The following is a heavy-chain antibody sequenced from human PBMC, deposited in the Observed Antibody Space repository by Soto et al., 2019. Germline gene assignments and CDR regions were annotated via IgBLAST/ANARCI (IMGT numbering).Heavy chain of an antibody. D-gene: IGHD3-9*01. CDR3: ARGDYDILTGHRAPTNYYYYGMDV. Sequence: GASVKVSGKASGGTFSSYAISWVRQAPGQGLEWMGGIIPIFGTANYAQKFQGRVTITADESTSTAYMELSSLRSEDTAVYYCARGDYDILTGHRAPTNYYYYGMDVWGQGTTVTVSS. CDR2: IIPIFGTA. CDR1: GGTFSSYA. V-gene: IGHV1-69*13. J-gene: IGHJ6*02.